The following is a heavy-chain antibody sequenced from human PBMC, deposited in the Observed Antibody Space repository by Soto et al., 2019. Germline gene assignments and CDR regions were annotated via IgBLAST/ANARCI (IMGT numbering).Heavy chain of an antibody. Sequence: QVQLQESGPGLVKPSQTLSLTCTVSGGSISSGDYYWNWIRQHPGKGLEWIGYIYYSGSTYYNPSLKRRVNTSVVTSKNRYSLKRGSVTAADTAVYYWAKGYCSGGSCSYPYYYGMGVWGQGTTVTVSS. J-gene: IGHJ6*02. D-gene: IGHD2-15*01. CDR2: IYYSGST. CDR1: GGSISSGDYY. V-gene: IGHV4-31*03. CDR3: AKGYCSGGSCSYPYYYGMGV.